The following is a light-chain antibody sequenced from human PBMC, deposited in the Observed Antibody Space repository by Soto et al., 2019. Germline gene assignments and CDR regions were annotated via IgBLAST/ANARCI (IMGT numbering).Light chain of an antibody. CDR3: NSYTTSSTYV. CDR1: SSDVGSYIH. J-gene: IGLJ1*01. CDR2: DVS. Sequence: SALTQPASVSGSPGQSITISCTGSSSDVGSYIHVSWYQQHPGKAPKLIIWDVSNRPSGVSNRFSGSKSGNTASLTISGLQTDDEADYYCNSYTTSSTYVFGTGTKLTVL. V-gene: IGLV2-14*01.